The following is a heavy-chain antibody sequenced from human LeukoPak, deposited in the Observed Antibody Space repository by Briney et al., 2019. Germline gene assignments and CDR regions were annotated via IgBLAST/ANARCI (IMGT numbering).Heavy chain of an antibody. CDR1: GFSLSSGYY. V-gene: IGHV4-38-2*02. J-gene: IGHJ5*02. D-gene: IGHD1-26*01. CDR2: IYHGGST. CDR3: ARESHEGATRAYNWFDP. Sequence: SETLSLTCTVSGFSLSSGYYWGWIRQPPGKGLEWIGSIYHGGSTHYNPSLKSQVTISVDTSKNQFSLKLSSVTAADTAVYYCARESHEGATRAYNWFDPWGQGTLVSVSS.